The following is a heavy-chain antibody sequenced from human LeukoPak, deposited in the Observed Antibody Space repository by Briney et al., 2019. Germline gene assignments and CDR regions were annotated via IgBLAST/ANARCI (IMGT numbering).Heavy chain of an antibody. V-gene: IGHV3-21*01. J-gene: IGHJ6*02. D-gene: IGHD3-22*01. CDR2: ISSSSSYI. CDR1: GFTFSSYS. CDR3: ARDSSSGYTYYYYGMDV. Sequence: GGSLRLPCAASGFTFSSYSMNWVRQAPGKGLEWVSSISSSSSYIYYADSVKGRFTISRDNAKNSLYLQMNSLRAEDTAVYYCARDSSSGYTYYYYGMDVWGQGTTVTVSS.